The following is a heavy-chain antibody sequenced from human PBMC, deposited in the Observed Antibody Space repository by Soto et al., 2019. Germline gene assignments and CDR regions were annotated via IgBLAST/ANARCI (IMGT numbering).Heavy chain of an antibody. CDR3: ARLYCSASSCYSVGGLDI. D-gene: IGHD2-15*01. CDR1: GFTFSTYG. CDR2: VWFDGSDK. J-gene: IGHJ3*02. Sequence: GGSLRLSCAASGFTFSTYGMHWVRQAPGKGLEWVALVWFDGSDKYSSDSVKGRFTISRDNSKNTLYLQMNSLRAEDTAVYYCARLYCSASSCYSVGGLDIWGQGTMVTV. V-gene: IGHV3-33*01.